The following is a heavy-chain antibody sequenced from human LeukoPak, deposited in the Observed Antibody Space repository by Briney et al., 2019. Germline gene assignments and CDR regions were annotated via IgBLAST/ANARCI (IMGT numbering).Heavy chain of an antibody. J-gene: IGHJ5*02. CDR1: GFTVSSNY. D-gene: IGHD3-16*01. V-gene: IGHV3-53*01. Sequence: GGSLRLSCAASGFTVSSNYMSWVRQAPGKGLEWVSLIYSGGTTDYADSVKGRFTISRDNAKNSLYLQMNSLRAEDTAVYYCARAGYRGGNWFDPWGQGTLVTVSS. CDR3: ARAGYRGGNWFDP. CDR2: IYSGGTT.